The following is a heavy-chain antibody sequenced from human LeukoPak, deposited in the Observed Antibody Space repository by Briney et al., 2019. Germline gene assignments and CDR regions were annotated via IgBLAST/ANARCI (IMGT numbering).Heavy chain of an antibody. J-gene: IGHJ4*02. CDR2: IIPIFGTA. CDR1: GGTFSSYA. Sequence: SVKVSCKASGGTFSSYAISWVRQAPGQGLECMGGIIPIFGTANYAQKFQGRVTITTDESTSTAYMELSSLRSEDTAVYYCARDSVNLGIAAAGNDYWGQGTLVTVSS. D-gene: IGHD6-13*01. CDR3: ARDSVNLGIAAAGNDY. V-gene: IGHV1-69*05.